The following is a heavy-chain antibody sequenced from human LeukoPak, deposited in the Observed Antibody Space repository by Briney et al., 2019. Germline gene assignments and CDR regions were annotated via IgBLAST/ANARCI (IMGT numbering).Heavy chain of an antibody. CDR1: GGSISSHY. CDR2: IYYSGST. CDR3: ARGSLAAAGTGYDFDY. Sequence: PSETLSLTCTVSGGSISSHYWSWIRQPPGKGLEWIGYIYYSGSTNYNPSLKSRVTISVDTSKNQFSLKLSSVTAADTAVYYCARGSLAAAGTGYDFDYWGQGTLVTVSS. V-gene: IGHV4-59*11. J-gene: IGHJ4*02. D-gene: IGHD6-13*01.